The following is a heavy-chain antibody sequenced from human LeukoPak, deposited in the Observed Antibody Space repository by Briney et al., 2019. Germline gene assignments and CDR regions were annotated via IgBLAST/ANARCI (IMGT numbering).Heavy chain of an antibody. Sequence: PGRSLRLSCAASGFTFSAYVIHWVRQAPGKGLEWVAFIRYDGSNKYYADSVKGRFTISRDNSKNTLYLQMNSLRAEDTAVYYCAKDGTKGIDYYYMDVWGKGTTVTVSS. CDR2: IRYDGSNK. J-gene: IGHJ6*03. CDR1: GFTFSAYV. V-gene: IGHV3-30*02. D-gene: IGHD1-7*01. CDR3: AKDGTKGIDYYYMDV.